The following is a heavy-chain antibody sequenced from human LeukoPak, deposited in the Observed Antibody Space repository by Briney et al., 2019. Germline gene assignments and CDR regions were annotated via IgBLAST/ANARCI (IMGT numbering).Heavy chain of an antibody. J-gene: IGHJ4*02. CDR3: AKTLDGFWPQFDF. CDR1: RFPFHDHD. CDR2: ISHGGGKE. D-gene: IGHD5-24*01. Sequence: PGGSLRLSCAASRFPFHDHDMYWVRQTPGKGLEWVALISHGGGKEHYAESVKGRFTISRDNSRNTVYLQMSSLRSDDTAIYYCAKTLDGFWPQFDFWGQGTLLTVSS. V-gene: IGHV3-30*18.